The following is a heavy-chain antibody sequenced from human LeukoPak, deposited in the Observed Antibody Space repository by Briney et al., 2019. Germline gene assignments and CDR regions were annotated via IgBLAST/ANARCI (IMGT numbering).Heavy chain of an antibody. V-gene: IGHV3-23*01. CDR2: ISGRGGST. D-gene: IGHD2-21*02. J-gene: IGHJ4*02. Sequence: GGSLRLSCAASGFTSSSYAMSWVRQAPGKGLEWVSAISGRGGSTYYADSVKGRFTISRDNSKNTLYLQMNSLIAEDTAVYYCAKGLFPTAYCGGDCYPDYWGQGTLVTVSS. CDR3: AKGLFPTAYCGGDCYPDY. CDR1: GFTSSSYA.